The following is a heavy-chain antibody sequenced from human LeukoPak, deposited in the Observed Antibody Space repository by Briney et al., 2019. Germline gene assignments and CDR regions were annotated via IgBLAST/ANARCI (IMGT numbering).Heavy chain of an antibody. Sequence: SETLSLTCSVSGGSISSSSSYWGWIRQPPGKGLEWIGSIYYSGSTYYNPSLKSRVTISVDTSKNQFSLKLSSVTAADTAVYYCARLGSFDYWGQGTLVTVSS. CDR1: GGSISSSSSY. D-gene: IGHD3-10*01. CDR2: IYYSGST. CDR3: ARLGSFDY. V-gene: IGHV4-39*01. J-gene: IGHJ4*02.